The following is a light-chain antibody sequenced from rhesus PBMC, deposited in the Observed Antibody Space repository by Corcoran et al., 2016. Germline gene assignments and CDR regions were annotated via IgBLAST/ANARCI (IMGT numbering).Light chain of an antibody. J-gene: IGKJ2*01. V-gene: IGKV1S14*01. CDR2: SAS. Sequence: DIQMTQSPSSLSASVGDTVTITCRASQALRNYLAWYQQKPGKAPKPLIYSASNLESGVPSRFRGGGSGTGFTLTISNLQPGDIATYYCQQHNSYPHSFGQGTKVEIK. CDR3: QQHNSYPHS. CDR1: QALRNY.